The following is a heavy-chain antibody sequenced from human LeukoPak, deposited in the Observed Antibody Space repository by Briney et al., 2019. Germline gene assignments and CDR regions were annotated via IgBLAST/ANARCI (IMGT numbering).Heavy chain of an antibody. D-gene: IGHD6-19*01. CDR1: GFTLSKYW. Sequence: GGSLRLSCAPSGFTLSKYWMLWVRQAPGKGLESVSRINTDGTVTTYADSVKGRFTVSRDNADNTMFLQKNSVRDEDTAVYYCATKQWLAPPPDSWGQGTPVTVSS. V-gene: IGHV3-74*01. J-gene: IGHJ4*02. CDR3: ATKQWLAPPPDS. CDR2: INTDGTVT.